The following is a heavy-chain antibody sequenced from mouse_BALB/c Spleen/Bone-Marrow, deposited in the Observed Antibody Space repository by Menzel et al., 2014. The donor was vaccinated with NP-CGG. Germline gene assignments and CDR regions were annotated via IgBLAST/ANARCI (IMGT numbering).Heavy chain of an antibody. J-gene: IGHJ4*01. CDR2: IRLKSNNFAT. D-gene: IGHD4-1*01. CDR3: TRDWDDAMDY. V-gene: IGHV6-6*02. Sequence: DVHLVESGGGLVQPGGSMQLSCVASGFTFSGYWMNWVRQSPEKGLEWIGEIRLKSNNFATHYAESVKGRFTISRDDSKSSVYLQMNNLRAEDTGIYYCTRDWDDAMDYWGQGTSVTVSS. CDR1: GFTFSGYW.